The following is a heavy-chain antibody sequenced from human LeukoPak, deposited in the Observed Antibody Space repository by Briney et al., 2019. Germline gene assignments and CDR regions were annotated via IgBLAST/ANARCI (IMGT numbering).Heavy chain of an antibody. J-gene: IGHJ4*02. CDR2: IYSGGST. CDR1: GFTVSSND. V-gene: IGHV3-66*01. CDR3: AGSIGWALGNY. Sequence: PGGSLRLSCAASGFTVSSNDMSWVRQAPGKGLEWVSVIYSGGSTYYADSVKGRFTISRDNSNNTLYLQMNSLRAEDTAVYYCAGSIGWALGNYWGQGTLVTVSS. D-gene: IGHD6-19*01.